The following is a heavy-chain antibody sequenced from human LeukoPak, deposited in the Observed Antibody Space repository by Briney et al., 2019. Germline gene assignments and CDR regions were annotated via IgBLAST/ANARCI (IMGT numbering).Heavy chain of an antibody. CDR2: INPNSGGT. CDR3: ARDPGGSYSSWYFDL. D-gene: IGHD1-26*01. J-gene: IGHJ2*01. V-gene: IGHV1-2*06. Sequence: ASVKVSCKASGYTFTGYYMHWVRQDPGHGLEWMGRINPNSGGTNYAQKFQGRVTMTRDTSISTAYMELSRLRSDDTAVYYCARDPGGSYSSWYFDLWGRGTLVTVSS. CDR1: GYTFTGYY.